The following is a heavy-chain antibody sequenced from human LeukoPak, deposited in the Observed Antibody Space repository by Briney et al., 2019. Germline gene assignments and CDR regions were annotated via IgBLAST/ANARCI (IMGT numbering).Heavy chain of an antibody. Sequence: GGSLRLSCAASGFTVSSNYMSWVRQAPGKGLEWVSVIYSGGSTYYAGSVKGRFTISRDNSKNTLYLQMNSLRAGDTAVYYCARADSSGYYDAFDIWGQGTMVTVSS. V-gene: IGHV3-66*01. CDR1: GFTVSSNY. CDR2: IYSGGST. CDR3: ARADSSGYYDAFDI. D-gene: IGHD3-22*01. J-gene: IGHJ3*02.